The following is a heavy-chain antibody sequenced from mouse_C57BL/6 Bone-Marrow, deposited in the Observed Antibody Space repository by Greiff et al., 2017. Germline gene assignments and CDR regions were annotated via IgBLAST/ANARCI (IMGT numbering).Heavy chain of an antibody. V-gene: IGHV1-82*01. CDR1: GYAFSSSW. D-gene: IGHD2-2*01. CDR2: IDPGDGDT. CDR3: ARLGYYFDY. J-gene: IGHJ2*01. Sequence: QVQLQQSGPELVKPGASVKISCTASGYAFSSSWMNWVKQRPGKGLEWIGRIDPGDGDTNYNGKFKGKATLTADKSSSTAYMQLSSLTSEDSAVYFGARLGYYFDYWGQGTPLTVSA.